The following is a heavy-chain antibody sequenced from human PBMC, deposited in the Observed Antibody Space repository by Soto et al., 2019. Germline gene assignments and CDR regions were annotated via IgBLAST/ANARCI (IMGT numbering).Heavy chain of an antibody. CDR1: GYSFTSHY. CDR2: IIPIFDTA. CDR3: ARHDCISTSCYYYYYYSMDV. D-gene: IGHD2-2*01. J-gene: IGHJ6*02. V-gene: IGHV1-69*13. Sequence: ASVKVSCKAIGYSFTSHYMHWVRQAPGQGLEWMGGIIPIFDTANYAQKFQGRVTITADESTSTAYMELSSLRSEDTAVYYCARHDCISTSCYYYYYYSMDVWGQGTTVTVSS.